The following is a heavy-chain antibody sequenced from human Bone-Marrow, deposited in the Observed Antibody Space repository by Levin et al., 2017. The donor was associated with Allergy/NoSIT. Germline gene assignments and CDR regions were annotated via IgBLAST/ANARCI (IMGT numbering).Heavy chain of an antibody. D-gene: IGHD6-19*01. CDR1: GLTFRSYA. CDR2: ISNDGSKE. CDR3: AKAYSSGWYFDL. Sequence: GGSLRLSCAASGLTFRSYAMHWVRQAPGKGLEWVAVISNDGSKEYYGDSVKGRFTISRDNSKNTLYLQMNSLRADDTAVYYCAKAYSSGWYFDLWGQGTLVTVSS. J-gene: IGHJ4*02. V-gene: IGHV3-30*18.